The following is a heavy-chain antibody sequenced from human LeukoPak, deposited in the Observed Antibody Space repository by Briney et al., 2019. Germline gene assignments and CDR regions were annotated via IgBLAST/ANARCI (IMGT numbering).Heavy chain of an antibody. CDR1: GFTFSSYA. D-gene: IGHD2-15*01. CDR2: LSGSGAST. Sequence: GGSLRLSCAASGFTFSSYAMSWVRQAPGKGLEWVSTLSGSGASTSYADSVKGRFTISRDNSKNTLYLQMNSLRAEDTARYYCAKQKGYCSRGSCYYFDYWGQGTLVTVSS. J-gene: IGHJ4*02. CDR3: AKQKGYCSRGSCYYFDY. V-gene: IGHV3-23*01.